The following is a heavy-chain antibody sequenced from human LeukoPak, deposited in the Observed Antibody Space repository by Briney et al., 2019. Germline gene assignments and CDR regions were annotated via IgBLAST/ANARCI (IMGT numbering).Heavy chain of an antibody. J-gene: IGHJ6*03. CDR2: ISAYNGNT. CDR3: ARESESYQGFYYYYYMDV. V-gene: IGHV1-18*01. Sequence: VASVKVSCKASGYTFTSYGISWVRQAPGQGLEWMGWISAYNGNTNYAQKLQGRVTMTTDTSTSTAYMELRSLRSDDTAVYYCARESESYQGFYYYYYMDVWGKGTTVTVSS. D-gene: IGHD1-26*01. CDR1: GYTFTSYG.